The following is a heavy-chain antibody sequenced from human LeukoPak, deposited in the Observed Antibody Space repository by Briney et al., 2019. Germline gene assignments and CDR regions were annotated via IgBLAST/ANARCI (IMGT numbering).Heavy chain of an antibody. J-gene: IGHJ5*02. Sequence: ASVKVSCKASGYTFTGYYMHWVRQAPGQGLEWIGWINPNSGGTNYAQKFQGRVTMTRDTSISTAYMELRNLRSDDTAVYYCARDIYYDSSGYSPIDPWGQGTLVTVSS. CDR1: GYTFTGYY. D-gene: IGHD3-22*01. CDR3: ARDIYYDSSGYSPIDP. CDR2: INPNSGGT. V-gene: IGHV1-2*02.